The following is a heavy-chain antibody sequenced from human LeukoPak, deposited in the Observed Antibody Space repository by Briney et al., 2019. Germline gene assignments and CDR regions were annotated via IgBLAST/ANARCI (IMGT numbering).Heavy chain of an antibody. CDR2: IYYSGST. CDR1: GGSISSSTYY. D-gene: IGHD3-10*01. CDR3: ARCISMVRGVIRPPDY. V-gene: IGHV4-39*01. Sequence: PSETLSLTCTVSGGSISSSTYYWGWVRQPPGKGLEWIGTIYYSGSTYYNTSLKSRLTISVDTSKNQFSLKLSSVTAADTAVYYCARCISMVRGVIRPPDYWGQGTLVTVSS. J-gene: IGHJ4*02.